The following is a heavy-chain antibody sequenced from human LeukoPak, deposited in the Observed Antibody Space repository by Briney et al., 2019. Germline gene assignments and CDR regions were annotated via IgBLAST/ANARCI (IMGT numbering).Heavy chain of an antibody. CDR2: ISPDGNDK. CDR3: AREGEGAF. Sequence: GGSLRLSCAASGFIFSTYAMHWVRQASGKGLEWVAFISPDGNDKRCADSVKGRLTISRDSSENTLYLQINRLGAEDAVVYYCAREGEGAFWGQGTMVTVSS. CDR1: GFIFSTYA. V-gene: IGHV3-30*01. D-gene: IGHD4/OR15-4a*01. J-gene: IGHJ3*01.